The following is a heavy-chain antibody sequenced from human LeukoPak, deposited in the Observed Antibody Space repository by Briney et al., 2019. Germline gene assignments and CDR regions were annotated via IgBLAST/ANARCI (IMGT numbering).Heavy chain of an antibody. J-gene: IGHJ3*01. V-gene: IGHV4-39*07. CDR1: GGSISSSSYY. CDR2: IYYSGST. Sequence: SETLSLTCTVSGGSISSSSYYWGWIRQPPGKGLEWIGSIYYSGSTYYNPSLKSRVTISVDTSKNQFSLQLISVTAADTAIYFCARGRSNAFDVWGPGTVVTVSS. D-gene: IGHD5/OR15-5a*01. CDR3: ARGRSNAFDV.